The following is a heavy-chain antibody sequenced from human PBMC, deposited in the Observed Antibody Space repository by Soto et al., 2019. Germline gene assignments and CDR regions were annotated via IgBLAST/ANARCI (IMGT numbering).Heavy chain of an antibody. D-gene: IGHD1-7*01. Sequence: SGGSLRLSCAISGLTFSNYAMSWVRQAPGGGLEWVSSMSVSSSTTYYADSVRGRFTISRDRSKNTLYLQMSSLRAEETALYYCAKNQERELPRVIDYWGQGTLVTVSS. J-gene: IGHJ4*02. V-gene: IGHV3-23*01. CDR2: MSVSSSTT. CDR1: GLTFSNYA. CDR3: AKNQERELPRVIDY.